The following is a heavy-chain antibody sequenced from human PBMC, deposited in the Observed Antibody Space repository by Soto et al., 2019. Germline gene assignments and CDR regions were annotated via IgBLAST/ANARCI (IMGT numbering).Heavy chain of an antibody. J-gene: IGHJ4*02. CDR1: GFTFSSYG. CDR3: AKDLSSVSFDY. CDR2: ISYDGSNK. V-gene: IGHV3-30*18. Sequence: QVQLVESGGGVVQPGRSLRLSCAASGFTFSSYGMHWVRQAPGKGLEWVAVISYDGSNKYYADSVKGRFTISRDNSKNTLYLQMNSLRAEDTAVYYCAKDLSSVSFDYWGQGTLVTVSS.